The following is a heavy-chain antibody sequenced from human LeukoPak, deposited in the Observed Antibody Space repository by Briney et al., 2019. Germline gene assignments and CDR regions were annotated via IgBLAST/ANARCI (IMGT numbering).Heavy chain of an antibody. CDR3: ARESRIGYSSSWGSGFDP. CDR1: GGSISSYY. Sequence: SETLSLTCTVSGGSISSYYWSWIRQPAGKGLEWIGRIYTSGSTNYNPSLKSRVTMSVDTSKNQFPLKLSSVTAADTAVYYCARESRIGYSSSWGSGFDPWGQGTLVTVSS. CDR2: IYTSGST. D-gene: IGHD6-13*01. V-gene: IGHV4-4*07. J-gene: IGHJ5*02.